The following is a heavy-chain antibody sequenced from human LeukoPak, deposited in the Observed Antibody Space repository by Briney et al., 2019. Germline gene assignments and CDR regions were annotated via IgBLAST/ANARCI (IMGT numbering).Heavy chain of an antibody. CDR3: ARDPAVYSSGWYYFDY. CDR2: ISSNGGST. D-gene: IGHD6-19*01. CDR1: GFTFSSYA. J-gene: IGHJ4*02. Sequence: GGSLRLSCAASGFTFSSYAMHWVRQAPGKGLEYVSAISSNGGSTYYANSVKGRFTISRDNSKNTLYLQMGSLRAEDMAVYYCARDPAVYSSGWYYFDYWGQGTLVTVSS. V-gene: IGHV3-64*01.